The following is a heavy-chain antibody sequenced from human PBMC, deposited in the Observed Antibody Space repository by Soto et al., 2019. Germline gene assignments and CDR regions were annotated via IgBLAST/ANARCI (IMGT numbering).Heavy chain of an antibody. Sequence: QVRLQESGPGLVKPSETLSLSCLVSGDSVGNGPYYWSWIRQSPGEGLEWIAYIYYSGSTNVNPSLESRVNISIDMSKNQLFLELRSVTAADAAVYFCARVGSSCHSGGCHYYYGLGVWGQGTTIAISS. D-gene: IGHD1-26*01. CDR2: IYYSGST. CDR3: ARVGSSCHSGGCHYYYGLGV. J-gene: IGHJ6*02. CDR1: GDSVGNGPYY. V-gene: IGHV4-61*01.